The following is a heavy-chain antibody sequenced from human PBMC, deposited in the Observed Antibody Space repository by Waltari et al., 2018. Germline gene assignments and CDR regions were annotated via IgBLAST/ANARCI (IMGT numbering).Heavy chain of an antibody. D-gene: IGHD3-16*02. J-gene: IGHJ4*02. CDR3: ARGSLRSRQYYFDY. CDR1: GGSFSGYY. V-gene: IGHV4-34*01. CDR2: RNDSGST. Sequence: QVQLQQWGAGLLKPSETLSLTCAVYGGSFSGYYWSWIRKPPGKGREGMGERNDSGSTNYNPSLKSRVTISVDTSKNQFSLKLSSVTAADTAVYYCARGSLRSRQYYFDYWGQGPLVTFSS.